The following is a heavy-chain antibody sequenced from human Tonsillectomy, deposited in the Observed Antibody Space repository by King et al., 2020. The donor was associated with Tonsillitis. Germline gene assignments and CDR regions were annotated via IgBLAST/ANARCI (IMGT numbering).Heavy chain of an antibody. Sequence: VQLVESGGGLVKPGGSLRLSCAASGFSFTNAWMSWVRQATGKGLEWLGRIKSNTDGGTTDYAAPVKGRFTISRDDSKNTLYLQMNRLKTEDTAVYYCSLEAYMSWGQGTMVTVSS. J-gene: IGHJ3*01. CDR3: SLEAYMS. CDR2: IKSNTDGGTT. D-gene: IGHD1-14*01. CDR1: GFSFTNAW. V-gene: IGHV3-15*01.